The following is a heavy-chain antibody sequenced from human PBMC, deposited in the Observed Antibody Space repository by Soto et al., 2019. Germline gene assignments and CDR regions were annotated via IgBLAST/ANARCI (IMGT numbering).Heavy chain of an antibody. J-gene: IGHJ3*02. Sequence: HVQLQESVPGLVNPSQTLSLTCTVSGGSISSGGYYWSWIRQRPGQGLEWLGYIYYSGSTYYNPSLKSRVTITVDKSKNQLSLKLSSLTAGDKAVYYCARDLNAITIVRGVISLHASDIGSQGTKVT. V-gene: IGHV4-31*03. CDR2: IYYSGST. CDR3: ARDLNAITIVRGVISLHASDI. D-gene: IGHD3-10*01. CDR1: GGSISSGGYY.